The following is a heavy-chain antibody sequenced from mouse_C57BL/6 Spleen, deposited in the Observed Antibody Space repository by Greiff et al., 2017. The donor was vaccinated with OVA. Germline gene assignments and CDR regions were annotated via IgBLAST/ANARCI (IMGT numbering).Heavy chain of an antibody. CDR1: GYAFTNYL. CDR3: ARSIYYGYDYYAMDY. V-gene: IGHV1-54*01. J-gene: IGHJ4*01. D-gene: IGHD2-2*01. Sequence: QVQLKQSGAELVRPGTSVKVSCKASGYAFTNYLIEWVKQRPGQGLEWIGVINPGSGGTNYNEKFKGKATLTADKSSSTAYMQLSSLTSEDSAVYFCARSIYYGYDYYAMDYWGQGTSVTVSS. CDR2: INPGSGGT.